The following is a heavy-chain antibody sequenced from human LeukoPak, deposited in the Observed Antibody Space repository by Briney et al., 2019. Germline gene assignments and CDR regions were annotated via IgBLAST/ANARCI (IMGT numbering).Heavy chain of an antibody. Sequence: GGSLRLSCAASGFTVSSNYMSWVRQAPGKGLEWASGISGGGESTYYADSVKGRLTISRDNSKKTLYLQMNSLRADDTAVYYCAKERSSRWYVNSLDYWGQGTLVTVSS. D-gene: IGHD6-13*01. V-gene: IGHV3-23*01. CDR2: ISGGGEST. CDR1: GFTVSSNY. J-gene: IGHJ4*02. CDR3: AKERSSRWYVNSLDY.